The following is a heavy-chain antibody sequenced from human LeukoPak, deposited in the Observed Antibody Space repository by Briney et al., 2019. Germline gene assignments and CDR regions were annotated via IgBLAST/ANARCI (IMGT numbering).Heavy chain of an antibody. V-gene: IGHV4-39*07. Sequence: PSETLSLTCTVSGGSISSSSYYWGWIRQPPGKGLEWVGSVHLNGRTDYNPSLKSRVTVSVDKSRNQFSLKLSSVTAVDTAVYYCARVPTVTFFDYWGQGTLVTVSS. D-gene: IGHD4-17*01. CDR2: VHLNGRT. CDR3: ARVPTVTFFDY. CDR1: GGSISSSSYY. J-gene: IGHJ4*02.